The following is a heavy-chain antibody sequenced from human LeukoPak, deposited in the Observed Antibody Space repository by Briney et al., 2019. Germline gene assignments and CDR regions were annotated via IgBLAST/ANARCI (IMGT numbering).Heavy chain of an antibody. Sequence: GGSLRLSCAASGFTFSSYAMSWVRQAPGKGLEWVSAISGSGGSTYYADSVKGRFTISRDNSKNTLYQQMNSLRAEDTAVYYCAKEGALLWFGELLYNWFDPWGQGTLVTVSS. D-gene: IGHD3-10*01. J-gene: IGHJ5*02. CDR1: GFTFSSYA. CDR2: ISGSGGST. CDR3: AKEGALLWFGELLYNWFDP. V-gene: IGHV3-23*01.